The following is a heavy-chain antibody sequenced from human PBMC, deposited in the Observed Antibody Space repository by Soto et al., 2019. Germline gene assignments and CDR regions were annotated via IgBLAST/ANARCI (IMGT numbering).Heavy chain of an antibody. CDR1: GFSFSSYA. J-gene: IGHJ6*02. D-gene: IGHD4-4*01. CDR2: ISSSGGRT. V-gene: IGHV3-23*01. CDR3: AKGQSTHSV. Sequence: EGQLLESGGGLVRPGGSLRLSCAASGFSFSSYAMSWVRQVPGKGLEWVSGISSSGGRTFYADSVKGRFTISRDNSENKLYLQMNSLRGEDTALYYCAKGQSTHSVWGQGTTVTVSS.